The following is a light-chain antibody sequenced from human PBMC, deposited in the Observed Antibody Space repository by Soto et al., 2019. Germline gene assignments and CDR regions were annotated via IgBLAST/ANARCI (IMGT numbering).Light chain of an antibody. J-gene: IGKJ5*01. CDR1: QSVSNNY. CDR2: GAS. V-gene: IGKV3D-20*02. CDR3: QQRSNWPRIT. Sequence: EIMLKQSPGTLSLSQGERATLSCRASQSVSNNYLAWYQQKPGQAPRLLIYGASSRATGIPDRFSGSGSGTDFTLTISRLEPEDFAVYYCQQRSNWPRITFGQGTRLEIK.